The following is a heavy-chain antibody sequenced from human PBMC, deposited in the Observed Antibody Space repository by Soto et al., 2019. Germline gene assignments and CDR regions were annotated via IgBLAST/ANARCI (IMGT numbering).Heavy chain of an antibody. CDR1: RFTFSIYF. V-gene: IGHV3-30*18. D-gene: IGHD2-15*01. CDR2: ISYDGSNK. Sequence: GGSLRLSCAASRFTFSIYFMHWVRDAPGKGLEWVAVISYDGSNKYYADSVKVRFTISRDNSKNTLYLQMNSLRAEDRAVYYCAKVGQDIVVVGAFDIWGQGTMVTGSS. J-gene: IGHJ3*02. CDR3: AKVGQDIVVVGAFDI.